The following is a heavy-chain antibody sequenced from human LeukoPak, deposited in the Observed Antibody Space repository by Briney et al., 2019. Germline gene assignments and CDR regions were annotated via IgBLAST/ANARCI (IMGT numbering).Heavy chain of an antibody. V-gene: IGHV4-38-2*02. Sequence: PSETLSLTCSVSGYSISSGYYWGWIRQPPGKGLEWIGSIDHSGSTNYNPSLKSRVTISVDTSKNQFSLKLSSVTAADTAVYYCARGSVRDDWFDPWGQGTLVTVSS. D-gene: IGHD5/OR15-5a*01. J-gene: IGHJ5*02. CDR1: GYSISSGYY. CDR3: ARGSVRDDWFDP. CDR2: IDHSGST.